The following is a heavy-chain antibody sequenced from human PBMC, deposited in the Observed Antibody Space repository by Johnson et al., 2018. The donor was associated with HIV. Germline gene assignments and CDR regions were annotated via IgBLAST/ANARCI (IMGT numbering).Heavy chain of an antibody. CDR3: GKDRDHPHAFDI. V-gene: IGHV3-30-3*02. CDR2: ISDDGNNK. CDR1: GFTFSSYA. Sequence: QVQVVESGGGVVQPGRSLRLSCAASGFTFSSYAMHWVRQAPGKGLEWVAVISDDGNNKYYADSVKGRFIISRDNSKNTLYLQMNSPRTDDTTVYYCGKDRDHPHAFDIWGQGTMVTVSS. D-gene: IGHD1-14*01. J-gene: IGHJ3*02.